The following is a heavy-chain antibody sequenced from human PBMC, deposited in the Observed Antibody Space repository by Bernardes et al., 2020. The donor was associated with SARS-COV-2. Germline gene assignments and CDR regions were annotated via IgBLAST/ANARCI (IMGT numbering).Heavy chain of an antibody. CDR2: LSSEATGRTT. J-gene: IGHJ4*02. Sequence: SLSPSCTFSGFNFGDSGMSWFRQAPGPGLAWVGLLSSEATGRTTEYAATVNGRFTISRDDSKGVAYLPMNSLRSEDTAVYYGSRVLPARWRQLDFDYWGQGAMVTGTS. CDR1: GFNFGDSG. D-gene: IGHD1-1*01. CDR3: SRVLPARWRQLDFDY. V-gene: IGHV3-49*03.